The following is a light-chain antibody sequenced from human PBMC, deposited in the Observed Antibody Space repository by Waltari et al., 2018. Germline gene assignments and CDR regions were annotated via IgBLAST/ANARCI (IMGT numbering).Light chain of an antibody. Sequence: DIQLTQSPSFLSASVGDRVTITCRASQGISSSLAWYQQKPGRGTKFLIYTSSTLQSATPARFSGSRAETEFSHTSSSLQPEDSATYYCEQMKSYPLTFGHGTRLEI. J-gene: IGKJ5*01. CDR1: QGISSS. CDR3: EQMKSYPLT. V-gene: IGKV1-9*01. CDR2: TSS.